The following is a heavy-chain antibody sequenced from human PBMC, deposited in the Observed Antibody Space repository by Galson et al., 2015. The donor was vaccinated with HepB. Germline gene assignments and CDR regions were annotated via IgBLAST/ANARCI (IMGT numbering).Heavy chain of an antibody. CDR3: TRGLAAAGTEADAFDI. J-gene: IGHJ3*02. D-gene: IGHD6-13*01. Sequence: SLRLSCAGSGLTFGENALSWFRQAPGKGLEWVGFIRSTTYGGTTEYAASVKGRFTISRDDSKGIAYLQMNSLKIEDTAVYYCTRGLAAAGTEADAFDIWGQGTMVTVSS. CDR2: IRSTTYGGTT. CDR1: GLTFGENA. V-gene: IGHV3-49*03.